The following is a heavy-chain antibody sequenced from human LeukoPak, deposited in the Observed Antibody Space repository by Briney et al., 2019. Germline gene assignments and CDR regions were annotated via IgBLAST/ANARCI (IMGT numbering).Heavy chain of an antibody. CDR2: INHSGST. Sequence: SETQSLTCAVYGGSFSGYYWSWIRQPPGKGLEWIGEINHSGSTNYNPSLKSRVTISVDTSKNQFSLKLSSVTAADTAVYYCARGRSSWYLGFRWFDPWGQGTLVTVSS. J-gene: IGHJ5*02. V-gene: IGHV4-34*01. D-gene: IGHD6-13*01. CDR1: GGSFSGYY. CDR3: ARGRSSWYLGFRWFDP.